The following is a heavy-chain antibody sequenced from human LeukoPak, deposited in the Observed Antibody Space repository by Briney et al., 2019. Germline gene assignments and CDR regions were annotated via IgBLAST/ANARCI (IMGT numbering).Heavy chain of an antibody. V-gene: IGHV1-18*01. CDR2: ISAYNGNT. D-gene: IGHD3-3*01. CDR1: GYTFTSYG. Sequence: ASVKVSCKASGYTFTSYGISWVRQAPGQGLEWMGWISAYNGNTNYAQKLQGRVTMTTDTSASTAYMELRSLGSDDTAVYYCARNGEFPDYDFWSGPLNWFDPWGQGTLVTVSS. J-gene: IGHJ5*02. CDR3: ARNGEFPDYDFWSGPLNWFDP.